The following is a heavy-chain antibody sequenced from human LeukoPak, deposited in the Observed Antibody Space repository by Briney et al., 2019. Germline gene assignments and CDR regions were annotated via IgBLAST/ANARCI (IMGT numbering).Heavy chain of an antibody. CDR2: ISSNGGNT. D-gene: IGHD2-21*02. CDR1: GFSFSSYA. V-gene: IGHV3-64*01. J-gene: IGHJ3*02. CDR3: AREVTSWAFDI. Sequence: GGSLRLSCAASGFSFSSYAMHWVRQAPGKGLEYVSAISSNGGNTYYVNSVKGRFTISRDKSKNTLFLQVGSLRPEDMAVYYCAREVTSWAFDIWGQGTMVTVSS.